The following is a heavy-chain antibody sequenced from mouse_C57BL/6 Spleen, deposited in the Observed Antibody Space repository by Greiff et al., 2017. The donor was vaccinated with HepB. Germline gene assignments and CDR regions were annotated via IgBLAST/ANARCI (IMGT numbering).Heavy chain of an antibody. V-gene: IGHV5-17*01. D-gene: IGHD2-1*01. Sequence: EVHLVESGGGLVKPGGSLKLSCAASGFTFSDYGMHWVRQAPEKGLEWVAYISSGSSTIYYADTVKGRFIISRDNAKNTLFLQMTSLRSEDTAMYYCARDYGKEFAYWGQGTLVTVSA. CDR1: GFTFSDYG. CDR3: ARDYGKEFAY. J-gene: IGHJ3*01. CDR2: ISSGSSTI.